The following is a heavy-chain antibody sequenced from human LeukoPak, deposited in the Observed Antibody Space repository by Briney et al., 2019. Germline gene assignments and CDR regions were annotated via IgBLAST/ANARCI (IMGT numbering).Heavy chain of an antibody. D-gene: IGHD2-15*01. J-gene: IGHJ5*02. CDR1: GFTFSSYG. Sequence: PGGSLRLPCAASGFTFSSYGMHWVRQAPGKGLEWVAVISYDGSNKYYADSVKGRFTISRDNAKNSLYLQMNSLRAEDTAVYYCARAVEVVAANGRLSWFDPWGQGTLVTVSS. CDR3: ARAVEVVAANGRLSWFDP. V-gene: IGHV3-30*03. CDR2: ISYDGSNK.